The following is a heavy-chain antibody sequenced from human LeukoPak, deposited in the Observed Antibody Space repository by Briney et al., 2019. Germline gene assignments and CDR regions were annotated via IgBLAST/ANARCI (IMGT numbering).Heavy chain of an antibody. V-gene: IGHV4-34*01. CDR3: ARVKIIDSSSPRSWFDP. D-gene: IGHD6-13*01. Sequence: SETLSLTCAVYGGSFSGYYWSWIRQPPGKGLEWIGEINHSGSTNYNPSLKSRVTISVDTSKNQFSLKPSSVTAADTAVYYCARVKIIDSSSPRSWFDPWGQGTLVTVSS. J-gene: IGHJ5*02. CDR1: GGSFSGYY. CDR2: INHSGST.